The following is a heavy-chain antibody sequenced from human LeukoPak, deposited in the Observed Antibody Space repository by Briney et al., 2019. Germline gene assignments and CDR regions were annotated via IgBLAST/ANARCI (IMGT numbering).Heavy chain of an antibody. Sequence: SETLSLTCTVSGYSISSCYYWGWIRQTPGKGLEWIGNIYHSGSTYYNPSLKSRVTILVDTSKNQFSLQLNSVTPEDTAVYYCARGGLVRGTINSLIAFDIWGQGTTVTVSS. D-gene: IGHD3-10*01. CDR3: ARGGLVRGTINSLIAFDI. J-gene: IGHJ3*02. V-gene: IGHV4-38-2*02. CDR2: IYHSGST. CDR1: GYSISSCYY.